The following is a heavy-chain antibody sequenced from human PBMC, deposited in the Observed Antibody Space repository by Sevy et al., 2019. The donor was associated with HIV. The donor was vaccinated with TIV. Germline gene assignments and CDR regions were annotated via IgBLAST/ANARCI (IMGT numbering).Heavy chain of an antibody. CDR1: GFTFDSYA. J-gene: IGHJ6*02. Sequence: GGSMRLSCAASGFTFDSYAMNWVRQAPGKGLEWVSAISGSALTTYYAGSVKGRFTISRDNAKNSLSLQMNSLRAEDTAVYFCARDHVKDGDLGDYYYYAMDVWGQGTTVTVSS. CDR3: ARDHVKDGDLGDYYYYAMDV. CDR2: ISGSALTT. V-gene: IGHV3-23*01. D-gene: IGHD4-17*01.